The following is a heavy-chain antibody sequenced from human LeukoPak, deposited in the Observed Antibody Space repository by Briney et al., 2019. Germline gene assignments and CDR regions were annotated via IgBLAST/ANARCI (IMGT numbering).Heavy chain of an antibody. CDR1: GFTFSSYG. Sequence: GGSLRLSCAASGFTFSSYGMHWVRQAPGKGLEWVAVIWYDGSNKYYADSVKGRFTISRDNSENTLYLQMNSLRAEDTAVYYCAREDYNRPFDYWGQGTLVTVSS. V-gene: IGHV3-33*01. CDR2: IWYDGSNK. CDR3: AREDYNRPFDY. D-gene: IGHD4-11*01. J-gene: IGHJ4*02.